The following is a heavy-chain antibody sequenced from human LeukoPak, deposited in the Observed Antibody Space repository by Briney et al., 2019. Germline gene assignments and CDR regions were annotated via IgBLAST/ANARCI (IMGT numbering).Heavy chain of an antibody. CDR1: GFTFSSYA. V-gene: IGHV3-23*01. D-gene: IGHD4-17*01. J-gene: IGHJ4*02. CDR2: ISGSGGST. CDR3: AKQGHDYGDHFDY. Sequence: GGSLRLSCAASGFTFSSYAMSWVRQAPGKGLEWVPAISGSGGSTYYADSVKGRFTISRDNSKNTLYLQMNSLRAEDTAVYYCAKQGHDYGDHFDYWGQGTLVTVSS.